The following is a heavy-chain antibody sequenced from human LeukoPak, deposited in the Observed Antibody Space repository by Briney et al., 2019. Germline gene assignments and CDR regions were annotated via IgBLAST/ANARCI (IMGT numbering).Heavy chain of an antibody. V-gene: IGHV4-59*12. J-gene: IGHJ4*02. Sequence: SETLSLTCTVSGGSISSYYWSWIRQPPGKGLEWIGYIYYSGSTNYNPSLKSRVTISVDTSKNQFSLKLSSVTAADTAVYYCARDRHGSGSYYKPFDYWGQGTLVTVSS. D-gene: IGHD3-10*01. CDR1: GGSISSYY. CDR2: IYYSGST. CDR3: ARDRHGSGSYYKPFDY.